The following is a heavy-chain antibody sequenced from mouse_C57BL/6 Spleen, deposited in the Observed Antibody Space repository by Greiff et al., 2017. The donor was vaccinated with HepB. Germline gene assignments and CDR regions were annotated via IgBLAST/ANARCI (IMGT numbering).Heavy chain of an antibody. Sequence: EVMLVESGGGLVQPGGSMKLSCVASGFTFSNYWMNWVRQSPEKGLEWVAQIRLKSDNYATHYAESVKGRFTISRDDPKSSVYLQMNNLRAEDTGIYYCTGGPRDFDYWGQGTTLTVSS. J-gene: IGHJ2*01. CDR1: GFTFSNYW. CDR2: IRLKSDNYAT. CDR3: TGGPRDFDY. V-gene: IGHV6-3*01.